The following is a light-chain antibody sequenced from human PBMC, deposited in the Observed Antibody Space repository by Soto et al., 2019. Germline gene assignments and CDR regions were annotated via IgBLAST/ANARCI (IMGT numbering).Light chain of an antibody. V-gene: IGKV3-15*01. CDR1: QSVRNN. CDR3: QQYNNWPPIT. Sequence: EIMMTQSPATLSVSPGERATLSCRTSQSVRNNLAWYQQKPGQAPRLLIYYASTRATGIPARFSGSGSGTEFTLTISSLQSEDFALYYCQQYNNWPPITFGQGTRQEIK. J-gene: IGKJ5*01. CDR2: YAS.